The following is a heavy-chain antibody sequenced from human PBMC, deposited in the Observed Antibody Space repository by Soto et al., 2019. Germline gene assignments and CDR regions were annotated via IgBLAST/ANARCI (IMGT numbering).Heavy chain of an antibody. J-gene: IGHJ6*02. CDR2: ISATGVST. CDR1: GFIFITYA. V-gene: IGHV3-23*01. CDR3: AKFARADSSAPRNGLDV. D-gene: IGHD3-22*01. Sequence: GGALRLSWAASGFIFITYAMSWGRQTPGKGLEWVSVISATGVSTYYGDSVKGRFTISRDNSKNTLYLQMSSLRAEDTAVYYCAKFARADSSAPRNGLDVWGQGTTVTVSS.